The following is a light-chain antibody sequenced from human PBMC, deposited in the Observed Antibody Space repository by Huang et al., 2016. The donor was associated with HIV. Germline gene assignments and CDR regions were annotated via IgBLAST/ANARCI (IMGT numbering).Light chain of an antibody. CDR3: QQYYNTPYT. V-gene: IGKV1-NL1*01. Sequence: DIQMPQSPSSLSASVGDRVTITCRASQGITKSLVWYQQKPGKAPKLLLFATSRLERGVPSRFSGSGSGTDFTLTISSLQPEDFATYYCQQYYNTPYTFGQGTKLEIK. CDR1: QGITKS. J-gene: IGKJ2*01. CDR2: ATS.